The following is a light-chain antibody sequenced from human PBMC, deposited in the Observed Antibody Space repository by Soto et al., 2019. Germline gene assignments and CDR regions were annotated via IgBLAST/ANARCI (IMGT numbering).Light chain of an antibody. CDR1: SSDVGRYNY. J-gene: IGLJ1*01. CDR3: CSYTTSSTYA. CDR2: EVN. V-gene: IGLV2-14*01. Sequence: QSVLTQPASVSGSPGQSITISCTGTSSDVGRYNYVSWYQQHPGKAPKLMIYEVNNRPSGVSNRFSGSKSDNTASLTISGLQAEDEADYYCCSYTTSSTYAFGTGTKVTVL.